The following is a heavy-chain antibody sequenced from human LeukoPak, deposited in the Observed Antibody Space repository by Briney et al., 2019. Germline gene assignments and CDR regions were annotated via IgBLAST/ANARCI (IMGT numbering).Heavy chain of an antibody. D-gene: IGHD3-3*01. J-gene: IGHJ4*02. Sequence: SETLSLTCAVYGGSFSGYYWSWIRQPPGKGLEWIGEINHSGSTNYNPSLKSRVTISVDTSKNQFSLKLSSVTAADTAVYYCARTAAYYDFWSGRGYYFDYWGQGTLVTVSS. CDR1: GGSFSGYY. CDR3: ARTAAYYDFWSGRGYYFDY. V-gene: IGHV4-34*01. CDR2: INHSGST.